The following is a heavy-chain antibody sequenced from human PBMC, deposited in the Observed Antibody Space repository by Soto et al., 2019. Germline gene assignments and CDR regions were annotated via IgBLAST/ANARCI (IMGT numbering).Heavy chain of an antibody. D-gene: IGHD5-18*01. Sequence: SETLSLTCAVSGGSISSVNWWSWVRQPPGKGLEWIGEIYHSGSTNYNPSLKSRVTISVDKSKNQFSLKLSSVTAADTAVYYCARVLLNVDTAMVTPREYYYYGIDVWGQGTTVTVSS. CDR3: ARVLLNVDTAMVTPREYYYYGIDV. CDR1: GGSISSVNW. V-gene: IGHV4-4*02. J-gene: IGHJ6*02. CDR2: IYHSGST.